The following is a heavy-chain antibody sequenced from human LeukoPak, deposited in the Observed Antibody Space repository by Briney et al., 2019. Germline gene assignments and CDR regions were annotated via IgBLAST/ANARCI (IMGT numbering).Heavy chain of an antibody. CDR2: IPTSGISV. CDR1: GFSFSRYY. J-gene: IGHJ4*02. D-gene: IGHD1-26*01. Sequence: GGSLRLSCAASGFSFSRYYMSWVRQTPGKALEWISYIPTSGISVQYADSVRGRFTASRDDAKISLHLQMDSLRVEDTAVYYCTRAVGLGPGAHFDQRGQGALVIVSS. CDR3: TRAVGLGPGAHFDQ. V-gene: IGHV3-11*01.